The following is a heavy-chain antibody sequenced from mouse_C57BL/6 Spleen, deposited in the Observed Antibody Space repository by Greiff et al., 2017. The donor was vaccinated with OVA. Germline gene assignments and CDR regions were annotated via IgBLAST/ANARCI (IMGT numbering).Heavy chain of an antibody. V-gene: IGHV1-4*01. CDR2: INPSSGYT. D-gene: IGHD4-1*01. CDR3: AKGGNWDGFDY. J-gene: IGHJ2*01. Sequence: VQLQQSGAELARPGASVKMSCKASGYTFTSYTMHWVKQRPGQGLEWIGYINPSSGYTKYNQKFKDKATLTADKSSSTAYMQLSSLTSEDSAVYYCAKGGNWDGFDYWGQGTTLTVSS. CDR1: GYTFTSYT.